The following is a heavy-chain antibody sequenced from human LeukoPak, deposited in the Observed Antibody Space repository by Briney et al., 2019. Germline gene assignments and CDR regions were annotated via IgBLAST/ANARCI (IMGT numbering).Heavy chain of an antibody. Sequence: PSETLSLTCTVSGGSISSYYWSWIRQPPGKGLEWIGYIYYSGSTNYNPSLKSRVTMSVETSKNQLSLKLTSVTAADTAVYYCARALMGGLFDYWGQGTLVTVSS. J-gene: IGHJ4*02. CDR1: GGSISSYY. V-gene: IGHV4-59*12. CDR2: IYYSGST. D-gene: IGHD1-26*01. CDR3: ARALMGGLFDY.